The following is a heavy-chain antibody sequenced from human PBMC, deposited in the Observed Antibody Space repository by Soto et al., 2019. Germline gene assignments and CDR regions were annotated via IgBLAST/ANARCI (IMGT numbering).Heavy chain of an antibody. Sequence: GSLRLSCAASGFTFSSYAMSWVRQAPGKGLEWVSAISGSGGSTYYADSVKCRFTISRDNSKNTLYLQMNSLRAEDTAVYYCAKVLYGDYVGDYFDYWGQGTLVTVSS. CDR3: AKVLYGDYVGDYFDY. CDR2: ISGSGGST. CDR1: GFTFSSYA. J-gene: IGHJ4*02. V-gene: IGHV3-23*01. D-gene: IGHD4-17*01.